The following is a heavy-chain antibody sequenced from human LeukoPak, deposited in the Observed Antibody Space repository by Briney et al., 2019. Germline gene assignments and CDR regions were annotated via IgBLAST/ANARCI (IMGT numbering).Heavy chain of an antibody. CDR2: IYYSGST. D-gene: IGHD3-22*01. Sequence: PSETLSLTCTVSGGSISSYYWSWIRQPPGKGLEWIGYIYYSGSTNYNPSLKSRVTISVDTSKNQFSLKLSSVTAADTAVYYCARYGLNTYYYGSSANRDAFDIWGQGTMVTVSS. V-gene: IGHV4-59*08. CDR1: GGSISSYY. CDR3: ARYGLNTYYYGSSANRDAFDI. J-gene: IGHJ3*02.